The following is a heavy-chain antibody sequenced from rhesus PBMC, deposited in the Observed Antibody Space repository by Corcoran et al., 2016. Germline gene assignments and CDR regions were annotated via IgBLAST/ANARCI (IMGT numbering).Heavy chain of an antibody. V-gene: IGHV3S18*01. CDR3: ARDSMTGTTRYGLDS. CDR1: GFSFSDYY. D-gene: IGHD1-26*01. J-gene: IGHJ6*01. CDR2: ISYTCGST. Sequence: EVQLVESGGGLAKSGGSLRLSCAASGFSFSDYYMYWVLQAPGKGLEWVSVISYTCGSTYYADSVKGRFTISRENAKNTLYLQMDSLRAEDTAVYYCARDSMTGTTRYGLDSWGQGVVVTVSS.